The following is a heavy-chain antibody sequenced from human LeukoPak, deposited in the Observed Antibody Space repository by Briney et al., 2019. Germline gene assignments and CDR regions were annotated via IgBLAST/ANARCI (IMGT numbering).Heavy chain of an antibody. V-gene: IGHV4-30-2*01. CDR2: IYHSGST. CDR3: ARDVYSSSFARYNWFDP. CDR1: GGSSSGGGDC. D-gene: IGHD6-6*01. Sequence: SRTRSLTCAVSGGSSSGGGDCWCWSRQPPWKGLEWIGYIYHSGSTYYNPSLKSRVTISVDRSKNQFSLKLSSVTAADTAVYYCARDVYSSSFARYNWFDPWGQGTLVTVSS. J-gene: IGHJ5*02.